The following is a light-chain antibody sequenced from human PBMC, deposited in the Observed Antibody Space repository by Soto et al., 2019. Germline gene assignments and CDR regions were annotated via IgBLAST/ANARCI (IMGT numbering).Light chain of an antibody. Sequence: DIQMTQSPSTLSASVGDRVTITCRASQSISIWLAWYQQKPGRPPKLLIYDASSLESGVPSRFTGSGSGTEFTLTISSLQPDDFATYYCQQYQTLWTFGQGTQVDIK. CDR3: QQYQTLWT. CDR2: DAS. V-gene: IGKV1-5*01. J-gene: IGKJ1*01. CDR1: QSISIW.